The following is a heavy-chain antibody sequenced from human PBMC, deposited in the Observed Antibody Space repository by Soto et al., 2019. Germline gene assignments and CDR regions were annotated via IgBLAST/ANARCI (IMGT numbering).Heavy chain of an antibody. CDR1: GFTVNGKKY. CDR2: LYIADGT. CDR3: ATWLLREHAFDI. Sequence: GGSLRLSCAASGFTVNGKKYMTWVRQAPGKGLEWVSALYIADGTYYADSVKGRFTVSIDSSKNTVYLQMNNLSPEDTAAYYCATWLLREHAFDIWGLGTMVTVSS. V-gene: IGHV3-53*01. D-gene: IGHD2-15*01. J-gene: IGHJ3*02.